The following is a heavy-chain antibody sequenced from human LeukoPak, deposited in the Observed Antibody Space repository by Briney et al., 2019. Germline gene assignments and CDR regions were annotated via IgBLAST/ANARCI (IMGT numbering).Heavy chain of an antibody. CDR2: IWYDGSNK. J-gene: IGHJ4*02. V-gene: IGHV3-33*01. CDR3: ARDGYGDYRPDGYDY. D-gene: IGHD4-17*01. Sequence: PGGSLRLSCAASGFTFSSYGMHWVRQAPGKGLEWVAVIWYDGSNKYYADSVKGRFTISRDNSKNTLYLQMNSLRAEDTAVYYCARDGYGDYRPDGYDYWGQGTLVTVSS. CDR1: GFTFSSYG.